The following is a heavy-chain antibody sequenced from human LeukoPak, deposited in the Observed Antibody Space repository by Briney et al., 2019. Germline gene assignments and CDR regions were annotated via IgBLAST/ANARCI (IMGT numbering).Heavy chain of an antibody. CDR3: ARGYSSSFLQNYYYYYMDV. D-gene: IGHD6-13*01. CDR1: GYTFTSYG. Sequence: ASVKVSCKASGYTFTSYGISWVRQAPGQGLEWMGWISAYNGNTNYAQKLQGRVTMTTDTSTSTAYMELRSLRSDDTAVYYCARGYSSSFLQNYYYYYMDVWGKGTTVTISS. J-gene: IGHJ6*03. V-gene: IGHV1-18*01. CDR2: ISAYNGNT.